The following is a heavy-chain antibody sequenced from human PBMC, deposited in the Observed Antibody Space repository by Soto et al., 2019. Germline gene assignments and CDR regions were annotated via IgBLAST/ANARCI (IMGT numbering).Heavy chain of an antibody. CDR3: ARWFDLQYGLDV. V-gene: IGHV3-48*02. D-gene: IGHD3-10*01. CDR2: ISATGNTK. CDR1: GFALSSYS. J-gene: IGHJ6*02. Sequence: EVPLVESGGGLVQRGESLRLSCAASGFALSSYSMNWVRQTPGKGLEWVAYISATGNTKYYADSVKGRFTISRDNAKNSLYLQLNSLRDEDTAVYFGARWFDLQYGLDVWGQGTTVTVSS.